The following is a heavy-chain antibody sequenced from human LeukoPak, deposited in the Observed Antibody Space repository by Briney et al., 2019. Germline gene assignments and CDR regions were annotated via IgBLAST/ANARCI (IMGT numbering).Heavy chain of an antibody. CDR1: GYTYTSYG. CDR2: ISTYNGNT. J-gene: IGHJ3*02. Sequence: GASVNVSCKTSGYTYTSYGITWVRQAPGQGVAWVGWISTYNGNTNYGQKLQGRVTMTTDTSTSTAYMEVASLRRDDTAVYYCARGRDGRFGEVWPNAFDKWGQGTMVTVSS. CDR3: ARGRDGRFGEVWPNAFDK. D-gene: IGHD3-10*01. V-gene: IGHV1-18*01.